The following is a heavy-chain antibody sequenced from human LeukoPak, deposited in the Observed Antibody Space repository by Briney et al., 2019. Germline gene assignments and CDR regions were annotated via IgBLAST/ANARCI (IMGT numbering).Heavy chain of an antibody. V-gene: IGHV3-74*03. CDR2: INTDGTVT. CDR1: GFTFSKYW. Sequence: GGSLRLSFEASGFTFSKYWMLWVRQAPGKGLESVSRINTDGTVTTYAASVKGRFTVSRDNADNTMFLQMNSVRDEDTAVYYCATKQWLAPPPDSWGQGTPVTVSS. D-gene: IGHD6-19*01. CDR3: ATKQWLAPPPDS. J-gene: IGHJ4*02.